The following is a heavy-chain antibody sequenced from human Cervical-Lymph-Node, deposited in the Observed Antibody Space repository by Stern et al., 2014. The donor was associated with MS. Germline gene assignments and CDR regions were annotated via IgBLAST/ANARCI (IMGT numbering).Heavy chain of an antibody. D-gene: IGHD6-19*01. Sequence: QVQLVQSGAEVQKPGASVKISCRASGYNFTDYYVHWVRQAPGQGLEWMGIINPSGFNTNYAQRFQARLTVTRDTLMTTVYMELGSLRSEDTATYYCASDRRGWLLSGLDVWGQGTTVTVSS. CDR1: GYNFTDYY. CDR3: ASDRRGWLLSGLDV. J-gene: IGHJ6*02. CDR2: INPSGFNT. V-gene: IGHV1-46*01.